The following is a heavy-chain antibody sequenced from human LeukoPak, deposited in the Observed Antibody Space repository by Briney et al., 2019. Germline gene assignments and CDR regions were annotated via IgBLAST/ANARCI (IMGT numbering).Heavy chain of an antibody. Sequence: GESLKISCKGSGYSFTSYWIGWVRQMPGKGLEWMGIIYPGDSDTRYSPSFQGQVTISADKSISTAYLQWSSLKASDTAMYYCARIHCSSTSCYGFLDYWGQGTRVNVSS. J-gene: IGHJ4*02. V-gene: IGHV5-51*01. CDR1: GYSFTSYW. CDR3: ARIHCSSTSCYGFLDY. CDR2: IYPGDSDT. D-gene: IGHD2-2*01.